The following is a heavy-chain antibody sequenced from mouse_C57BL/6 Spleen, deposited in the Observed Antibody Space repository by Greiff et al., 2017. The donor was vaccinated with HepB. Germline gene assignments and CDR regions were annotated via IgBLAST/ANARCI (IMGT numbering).Heavy chain of an antibody. Sequence: VQLQQPGAELVKPGASVKMSCKASGYTFNSYWITWVKQRPGQGLEWIGDISPGSGSTNYNEKFKSKATLTVDTSSSTAYMQLSSLTSEDSAVYYCARWWGQRGAYWGQGTLVTVSA. D-gene: IGHD1-1*02. V-gene: IGHV1-55*01. CDR1: GYTFNSYW. J-gene: IGHJ3*01. CDR2: ISPGSGST. CDR3: ARWWGQRGAY.